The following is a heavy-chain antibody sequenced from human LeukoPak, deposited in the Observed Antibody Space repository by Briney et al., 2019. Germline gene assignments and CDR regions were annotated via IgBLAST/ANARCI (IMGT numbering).Heavy chain of an antibody. D-gene: IGHD2-2*01. CDR3: ARGGSCSSTSCYDRYYGMDV. CDR1: GYTFTGSY. CDR2: INPNSGGT. V-gene: IGHV1-2*04. J-gene: IGHJ6*04. Sequence: ASVKLSCKASGYTFTGSYMHWVRQAPGQGLEWMGWINPNSGGTNYAQKFQGWVTMTRDTSISTAYMELSRLRSDDTAVYYCARGGSCSSTSCYDRYYGMDVWGKGTTVTVSS.